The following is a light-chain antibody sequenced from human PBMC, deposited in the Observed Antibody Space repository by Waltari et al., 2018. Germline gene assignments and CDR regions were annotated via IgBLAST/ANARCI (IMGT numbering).Light chain of an antibody. CDR1: SRDVDGYNY. CDR3: SSYTSSSSLV. J-gene: IGLJ1*01. Sequence: QSALTQPASVSGSPGQSITISCTGTSRDVDGYNYVSWYQQHPGKAPKLMIYEVSNRPSGVSNRFSGSKSGNTASLTISGLQAEDEADYYCSSYTSSSSLVFGTGTKVTVL. CDR2: EVS. V-gene: IGLV2-14*01.